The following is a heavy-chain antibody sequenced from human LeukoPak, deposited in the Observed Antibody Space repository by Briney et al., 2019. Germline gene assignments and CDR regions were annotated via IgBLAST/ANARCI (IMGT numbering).Heavy chain of an antibody. D-gene: IGHD3-10*02. Sequence: PGGSLRLSCAASGFTFSSYWMSWVRQAPGKGLEWVPYISSSGSTIYYADSVKGRFTISRDNAKNSLYLQMNSLRAEDTAVYYCAELGITMIGGVWGKGTTVTISS. CDR1: GFTFSSYW. J-gene: IGHJ6*04. CDR2: ISSSGSTI. CDR3: AELGITMIGGV. V-gene: IGHV3-48*04.